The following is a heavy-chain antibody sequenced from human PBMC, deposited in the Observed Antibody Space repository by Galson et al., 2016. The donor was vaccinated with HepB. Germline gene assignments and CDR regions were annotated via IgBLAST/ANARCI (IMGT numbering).Heavy chain of an antibody. CDR3: ARGTSVYCTRATCYREGSFDY. Sequence: SLRLSCAASGFTFSDYGMHWVRQAPGKGLEWVAVLWYDGSNRYYVDPVKGRFTISRDNSKNTLYLQMTSLRAEDTAVYYCARGTSVYCTRATCYREGSFDYWGQGTLVTVSS. J-gene: IGHJ4*02. V-gene: IGHV3-33*01. CDR2: LWYDGSNR. CDR1: GFTFSDYG. D-gene: IGHD2-2*01.